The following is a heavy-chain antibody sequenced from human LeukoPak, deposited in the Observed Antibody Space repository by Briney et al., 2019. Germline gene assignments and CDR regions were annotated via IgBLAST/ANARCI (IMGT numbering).Heavy chain of an antibody. J-gene: IGHJ4*02. D-gene: IGHD6-19*01. Sequence: PGGSLRLSCAASGFTFSSYGMHWVRQAPGKGLEWVAFIRYDGSNKYYADSVKGRFTISRDNSKNTLYLQMNSLRAEDTAVYYCAKDSVKYSSGWHRTGGYYFDYWGQGTLVTVSS. CDR2: IRYDGSNK. CDR1: GFTFSSYG. V-gene: IGHV3-30*02. CDR3: AKDSVKYSSGWHRTGGYYFDY.